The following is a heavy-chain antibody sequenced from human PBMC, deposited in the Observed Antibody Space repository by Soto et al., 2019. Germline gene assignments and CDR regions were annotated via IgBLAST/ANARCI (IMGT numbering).Heavy chain of an antibody. J-gene: IGHJ3*02. Sequence: TSETLSLTCTVSGGSISSYYWSWIRQPPGKGLEWIGYIYYSGSTNYNPSLKSRVTISVDTSKNQFSLKLSSVTAADTAVYYCARARIVGATHGCAFDIWGQGTMVTVSS. CDR2: IYYSGST. CDR1: GGSISSYY. CDR3: ARARIVGATHGCAFDI. V-gene: IGHV4-59*01. D-gene: IGHD1-26*01.